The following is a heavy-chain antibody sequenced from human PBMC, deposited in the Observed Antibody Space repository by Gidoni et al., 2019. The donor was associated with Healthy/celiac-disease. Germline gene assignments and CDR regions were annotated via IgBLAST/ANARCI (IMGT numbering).Heavy chain of an antibody. Sequence: EVQLLESGGGLVQPGGSLSLSCAASGFTFSSYAMSWVRQAPGKGLEWVSAISGSGGSTYYADSVKGRFTISRDNSKNTLYLQMNSLRAEDTAVYYCAKAVLGVLDAFDIWGQGTMVTVSS. V-gene: IGHV3-23*01. J-gene: IGHJ3*02. CDR3: AKAVLGVLDAFDI. CDR1: GFTFSSYA. CDR2: ISGSGGST. D-gene: IGHD2-8*01.